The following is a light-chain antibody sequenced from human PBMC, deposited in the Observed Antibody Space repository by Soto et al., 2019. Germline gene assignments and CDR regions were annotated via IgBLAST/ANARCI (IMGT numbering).Light chain of an antibody. CDR2: GAS. V-gene: IGKV3-20*01. Sequence: EIVLTQPPGTLSLSPGERATLSCRASQSVTSSYLAWYQRKPGQAPRLLIYGASSRATGIPDRFSGSGSGTDFSLTISRLEPEDFAVYYCQQYGDSLLTFGGGTRVEMK. CDR1: QSVTSSY. J-gene: IGKJ4*01. CDR3: QQYGDSLLT.